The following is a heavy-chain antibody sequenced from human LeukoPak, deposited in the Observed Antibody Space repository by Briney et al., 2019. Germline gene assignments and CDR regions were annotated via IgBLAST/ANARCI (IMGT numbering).Heavy chain of an antibody. V-gene: IGHV4-39*07. CDR3: ARQTAAAALDY. Sequence: SETLSLTCTVSGGSISSITDYWGWVRHSPGKGLEWIGSIYYSGSASYNPSLKSRVTISVDTSKNQFSLKLSSVTAADTAVYYCARQTAAAALDYWGQGTLVTVSS. CDR1: GGSISSITDY. CDR2: IYYSGSA. J-gene: IGHJ4*02. D-gene: IGHD6-13*01.